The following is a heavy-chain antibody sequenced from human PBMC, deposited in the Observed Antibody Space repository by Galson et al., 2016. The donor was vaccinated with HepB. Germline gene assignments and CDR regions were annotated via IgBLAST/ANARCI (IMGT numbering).Heavy chain of an antibody. J-gene: IGHJ1*01. CDR3: ATGPGHIEVLTASEEYFQY. D-gene: IGHD2-21*02. CDR1: GFNPRIYG. Sequence: SLRLSCAASGFNPRIYGIHWVRQAPGKGLEWVAVIWFDGSQTYYADSVKGRFTISRDNSRNMVYLQMSSLRAEDTAVYYCATGPGHIEVLTASEEYFQYWGPGTLVTVSS. CDR2: IWFDGSQT. V-gene: IGHV3-33*01.